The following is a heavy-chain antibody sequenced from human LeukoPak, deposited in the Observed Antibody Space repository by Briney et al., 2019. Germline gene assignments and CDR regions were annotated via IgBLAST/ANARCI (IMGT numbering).Heavy chain of an antibody. CDR2: IYGGGGT. D-gene: IGHD4-17*01. V-gene: IGHV3-66*01. CDR1: GFTFSSYS. CDR3: ARDDYGDYGDYYYGMDV. Sequence: GGSLRLSCAASGFTFSSYSMNWVRQAPGKGLEWVSVIYGGGGTSYTDSVKGRFTLSRDKSKNTLYLQMSSLRVEDTAVYYCARDDYGDYGDYYYGMDVWGQGTTVTVSS. J-gene: IGHJ6*02.